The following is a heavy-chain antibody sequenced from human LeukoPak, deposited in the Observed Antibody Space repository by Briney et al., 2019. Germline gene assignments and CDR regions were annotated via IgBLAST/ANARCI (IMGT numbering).Heavy chain of an antibody. D-gene: IGHD3-3*01. CDR2: TYYSGST. Sequence: PSETLSLTCTVSGGSISSYYWSWIRQPPGKGLEWIGYTYYSGSTNYNPSLKSRVTISVDTSKNQFSLKLSSVTAADTAVYYCARVGRSGYYFDYWGQGTLVTVSS. CDR3: ARVGRSGYYFDY. CDR1: GGSISSYY. V-gene: IGHV4-59*01. J-gene: IGHJ4*02.